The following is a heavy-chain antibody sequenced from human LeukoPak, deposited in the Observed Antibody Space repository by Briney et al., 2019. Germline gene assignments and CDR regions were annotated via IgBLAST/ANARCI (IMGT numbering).Heavy chain of an antibody. CDR2: ISSNSATT. Sequence: GGSLRLSCVGSGFTFSYNSMNWVRQAPGKGLEWVSYISSNSATTYYADSVKGRFTISRDNTKNSVFLQMNSLRAEDTAVYYCARSFDSWGQGTLVTVSS. V-gene: IGHV3-48*04. J-gene: IGHJ4*02. CDR1: GFTFSYNS. CDR3: ARSFDS.